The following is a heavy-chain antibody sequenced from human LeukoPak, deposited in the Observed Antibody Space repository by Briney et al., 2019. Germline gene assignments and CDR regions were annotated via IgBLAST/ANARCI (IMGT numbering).Heavy chain of an antibody. V-gene: IGHV4-34*01. D-gene: IGHD3-10*01. Sequence: PSEAVPLTCAVNGGSFSGYYWSWLRQPPGKGLEWIGEINHSGSTNYNPSLKSRVTISVDTSKNQFSLKLSSVTAADTAVYYCARRYGSGSYGYWGQGTLVTVSS. CDR3: ARRYGSGSYGY. CDR1: GGSFSGYY. J-gene: IGHJ4*02. CDR2: INHSGST.